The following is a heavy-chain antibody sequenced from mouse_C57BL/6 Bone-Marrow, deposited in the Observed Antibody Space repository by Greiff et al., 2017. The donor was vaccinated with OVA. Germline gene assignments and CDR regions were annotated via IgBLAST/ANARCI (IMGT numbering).Heavy chain of an antibody. CDR3: ARVDYDYAALFAY. CDR2: ISYDGSN. D-gene: IGHD2-4*01. J-gene: IGHJ3*01. CDR1: GYSITSGYY. Sequence: EVQLVESGPGLVKPSQSLSLTCSVTGYSITSGYYWNWIRQFPGNKLEWMGYISYDGSNNYNPSLKNRISITRDTSKNQFFLKLNSVTTEDTATYYCARVDYDYAALFAYWGQGTLVTVSA. V-gene: IGHV3-6*01.